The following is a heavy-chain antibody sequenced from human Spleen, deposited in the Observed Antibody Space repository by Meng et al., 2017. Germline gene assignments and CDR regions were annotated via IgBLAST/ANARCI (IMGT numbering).Heavy chain of an antibody. D-gene: IGHD2-21*01. J-gene: IGHJ6*02. CDR2: ISGDHGPTT. V-gene: IGHV3-23*01. Sequence: GESLKISCVASGFMFRGYAMTWVRQAPGRGLEWVSSISGDHGPTTYYANSLKGRFTISRDNSRNTLYLQLNSLRAEDTAIYYCVKDSPGIPGNSLRYYYYSMGVWGQGTTVTVSS. CDR3: VKDSPGIPGNSLRYYYYSMGV. CDR1: GFMFRGYA.